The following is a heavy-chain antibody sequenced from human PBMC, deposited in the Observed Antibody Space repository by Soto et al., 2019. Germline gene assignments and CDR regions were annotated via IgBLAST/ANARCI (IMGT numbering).Heavy chain of an antibody. D-gene: IGHD3-22*01. J-gene: IGHJ3*02. CDR3: ARDRDDYYDSSGYYAGHAFDI. Sequence: PXATLSLTCAVSGYSISSGYYWGCIRQPPGKGLEWIGSIYHSGSTYYNPSLKSRVTISVDTSKNQFSLKLSSVTAADTAVYYCARDRDDYYDSSGYYAGHAFDIWGQGTMVTVSS. CDR1: GYSISSGYY. V-gene: IGHV4-38-2*02. CDR2: IYHSGST.